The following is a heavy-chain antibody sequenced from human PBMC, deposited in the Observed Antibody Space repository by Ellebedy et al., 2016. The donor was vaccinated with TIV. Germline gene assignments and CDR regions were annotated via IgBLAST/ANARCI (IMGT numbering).Heavy chain of an antibody. V-gene: IGHV3-23*01. D-gene: IGHD1-26*01. CDR2: ISGSGGST. Sequence: GGSLRLXXAASGFTFSSYAMSWVRQAPGKGLEWVSAISGSGGSTYYADSVKGRFTISRDNSKNTLYLQMNSLRAEDTAVYYCAKGFEWELTADAFDIWGQGTMVTVSS. J-gene: IGHJ3*02. CDR1: GFTFSSYA. CDR3: AKGFEWELTADAFDI.